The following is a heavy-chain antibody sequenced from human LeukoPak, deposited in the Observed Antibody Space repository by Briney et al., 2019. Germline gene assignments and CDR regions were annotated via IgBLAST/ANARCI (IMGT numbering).Heavy chain of an antibody. CDR3: ARSDADGWDS. V-gene: IGHV4-34*01. J-gene: IGHJ4*02. D-gene: IGHD4-17*01. CDR2: INHSGRT. Sequence: LETLSLTCAVYGGSFNGYYWSWIRQPPGKGLEWIGEINHSGRTNYNPTLKSRVTISVDTSKNQFSLNLNSVSAADSAVYYCARSDADGWDSWGQGALVTVSS. CDR1: GGSFNGYY.